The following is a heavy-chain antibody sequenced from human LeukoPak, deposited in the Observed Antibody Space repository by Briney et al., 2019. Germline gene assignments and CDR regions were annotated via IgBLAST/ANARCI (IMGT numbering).Heavy chain of an antibody. V-gene: IGHV4-39*07. CDR1: GGSISSSSYY. CDR3: ARESLKSWASTVTYALDI. D-gene: IGHD4-17*01. CDR2: IYYSGST. Sequence: PAETLSLTCTVSGGSISSSSYYWGWIRQPPGKGLEWIGSIYYSGSTYYNPSLKSRVTISVDTSKNQFSLKLSSVTAADTAVYYCARESLKSWASTVTYALDIWGQGTMVTVSS. J-gene: IGHJ3*02.